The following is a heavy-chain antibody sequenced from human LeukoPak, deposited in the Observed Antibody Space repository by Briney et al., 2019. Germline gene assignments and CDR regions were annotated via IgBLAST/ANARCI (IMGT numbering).Heavy chain of an antibody. CDR3: ARDGITMVRGVIINAPSYYYYGMDV. Sequence: GGSLRLSCAASGFTFSSYEMNWVRQAPGKGRGGVSYISSSGSTIYYADSVKGRFDISRNNAKNSLYLQMNSLRAEDTAVYYCARDGITMVRGVIINAPSYYYYGMDVWGQGTTVTVSS. D-gene: IGHD3-10*01. CDR1: GFTFSSYE. V-gene: IGHV3-48*03. CDR2: ISSSGSTI. J-gene: IGHJ6*02.